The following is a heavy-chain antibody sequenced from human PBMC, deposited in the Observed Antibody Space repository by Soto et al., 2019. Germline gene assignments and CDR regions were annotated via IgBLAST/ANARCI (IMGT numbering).Heavy chain of an antibody. CDR1: GFTFSSYA. J-gene: IGHJ6*02. Sequence: QSGGSLRLSXGASGFTFSSYAMTWVRQAPGKGLQWVSSISGSGSSTYYADSVKGRFTISRDNSKNTLYLQMNSLRAEDTAVYYCAKVKYPRGDYYYYGMDVWGQGTTVTVSS. CDR3: AKVKYPRGDYYYYGMDV. CDR2: ISGSGSST. V-gene: IGHV3-23*01.